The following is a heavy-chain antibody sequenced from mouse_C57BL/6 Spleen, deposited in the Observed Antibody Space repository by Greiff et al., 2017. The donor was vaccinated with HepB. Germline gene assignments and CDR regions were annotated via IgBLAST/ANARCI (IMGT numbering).Heavy chain of an antibody. D-gene: IGHD1-1*01. CDR2: INPNNGGT. V-gene: IGHV1-18*01. CDR1: GYTFTDYN. CDR3: ARGNYGSSWGYFDV. J-gene: IGHJ1*03. Sequence: VQLQQSGPELVKPGASVKIPCKASGYTFTDYNMDWVKQSHGKSLEWIGDINPNNGGTIYNQKFKGKATLTVDKSSSTAYMELRSLTSEDAAVYYCARGNYGSSWGYFDVWGTGTTVTVSS.